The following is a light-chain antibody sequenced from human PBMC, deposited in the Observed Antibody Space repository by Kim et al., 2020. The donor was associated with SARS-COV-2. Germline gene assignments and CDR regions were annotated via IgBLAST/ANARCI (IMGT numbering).Light chain of an antibody. J-gene: IGKJ1*01. CDR3: QQTYSTPRT. Sequence: AYVGDRVTITCRASQSMTNYLNWYQQKPVKAPKLLIYAASSLHTGVPSRFSGSGSGRDFTLTISNLQPEDFATYYCQQTYSTPRTFGQGTKVEIK. CDR2: AAS. CDR1: QSMTNY. V-gene: IGKV1-39*01.